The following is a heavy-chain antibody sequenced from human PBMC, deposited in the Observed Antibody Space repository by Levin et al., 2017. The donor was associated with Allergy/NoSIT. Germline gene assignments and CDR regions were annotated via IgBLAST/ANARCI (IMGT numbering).Heavy chain of an antibody. Sequence: GESLKISCKGSGYLFSTYWIAWVRQMPGKGLEWMGTIYPGDSDTRYSPAFQGLVTISADKSITTAFLQWSSLTASDTAMYYCARVPSNSDWWSRSHFDSWGQGTPVAVSS. CDR2: IYPGDSDT. J-gene: IGHJ4*02. D-gene: IGHD2-8*02. V-gene: IGHV5-51*01. CDR3: ARVPSNSDWWSRSHFDS. CDR1: GYLFSTYW.